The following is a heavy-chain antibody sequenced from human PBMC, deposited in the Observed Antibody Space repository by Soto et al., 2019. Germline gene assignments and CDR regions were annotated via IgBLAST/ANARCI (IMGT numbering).Heavy chain of an antibody. CDR1: GFTFSDYY. CDR3: ASERLPTGDY. D-gene: IGHD3-16*01. Sequence: NPGGSLRLSCAASGFTFSDYYISWIRQAPGKELEWVSYISSSGTTIYHADSVKGRFTISRDNSKNSLYLQMNILRAEDTAVYYCASERLPTGDYWGPGTLVTVSS. V-gene: IGHV3-11*01. CDR2: ISSSGTTI. J-gene: IGHJ4*02.